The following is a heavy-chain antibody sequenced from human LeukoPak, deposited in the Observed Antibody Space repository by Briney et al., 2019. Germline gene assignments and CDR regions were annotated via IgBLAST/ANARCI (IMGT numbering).Heavy chain of an antibody. CDR1: GYRYTNYW. CDR2: IDPSDSYI. D-gene: IGHD4-23*01. CDR3: ARQPRGTVVFDY. Sequence: GESLKISCKGSGYRYTNYWISWVRQMPGKGLEWMGRIDPSDSYINHSPSFQGHVSISADKPVSTAYLQWSSLKASDSAMYYCARQPRGTVVFDYWGQGTLVTVSS. J-gene: IGHJ4*02. V-gene: IGHV5-10-1*01.